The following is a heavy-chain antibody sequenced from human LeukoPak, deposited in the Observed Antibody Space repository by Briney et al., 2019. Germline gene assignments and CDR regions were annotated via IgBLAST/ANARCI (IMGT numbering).Heavy chain of an antibody. V-gene: IGHV1-18*01. J-gene: IGHJ5*02. CDR2: ISAYNGNT. CDR3: ARAPPANKLSGPHWFDP. D-gene: IGHD1/OR15-1a*01. CDR1: GYTFTIYG. Sequence: ASVRVSCEASGYTFTIYGISGVRQAPGEGGERMGWISAYNGNTNYEQKLQGRVTITKDTATRTGYMEGRSLRSDDTAVYYCARAPPANKLSGPHWFDPWGQGTLVTVSS.